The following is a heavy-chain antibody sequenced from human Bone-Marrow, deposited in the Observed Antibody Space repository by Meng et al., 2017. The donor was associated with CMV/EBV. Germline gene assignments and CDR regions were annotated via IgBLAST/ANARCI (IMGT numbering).Heavy chain of an antibody. V-gene: IGHV3-48*03. CDR1: GFTFSSYE. CDR2: IGSSGSPI. J-gene: IGHJ4*02. CDR3: AREGYYYDSSGYYPEPQYYFDY. Sequence: GESLKISCAASGFTFSSYEMNWVRQAPGKGLEWVSYIGSSGSPIYYANFVKGRFTISRDNAKNSLYLQMNSLRADDTAVYYCAREGYYYDSSGYYPEPQYYFDYWGQGTLVTVSS. D-gene: IGHD3-22*01.